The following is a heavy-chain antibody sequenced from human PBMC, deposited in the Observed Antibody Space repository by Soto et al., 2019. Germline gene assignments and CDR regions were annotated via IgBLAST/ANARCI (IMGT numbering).Heavy chain of an antibody. J-gene: IGHJ4*02. CDR1: GDSISSHY. V-gene: IGHV4-59*11. Sequence: QVQLQESGPGLVKPSETLSLTCTVSGDSISSHYWNWIRQPPGKGLEWIGFGSTKYNPSLKSRISISVDTSKNQFSLNLTSATAADTAVYYCARVSTSASGSYYTLDYWGQGTLVTVSS. CDR2: FGST. CDR3: ARVSTSASGSYYTLDY. D-gene: IGHD3-10*01.